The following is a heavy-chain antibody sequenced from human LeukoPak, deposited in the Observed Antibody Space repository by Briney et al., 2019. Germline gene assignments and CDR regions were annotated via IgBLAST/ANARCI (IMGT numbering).Heavy chain of an antibody. CDR2: IYYSGST. CDR1: GGPISSYY. CDR3: ARSVRPYYDFWSGYSFDP. Sequence: SETLSLTCTVSGGPISSYYWSWIRQPPGKGLEWIGYIYYSGSTNYNPSLKSRVTISVDTSKNQFSLKLSSVTAADTAVYYCARSVRPYYDFWSGYSFDPWGQGTLVTVSS. J-gene: IGHJ5*02. D-gene: IGHD3-3*01. V-gene: IGHV4-59*01.